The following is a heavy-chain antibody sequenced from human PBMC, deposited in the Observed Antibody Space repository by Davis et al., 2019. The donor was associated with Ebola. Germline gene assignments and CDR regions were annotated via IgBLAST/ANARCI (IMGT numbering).Heavy chain of an antibody. CDR2: IYYSGST. CDR1: GGSISSSSYY. D-gene: IGHD3-16*01. CDR3: ASYYDYIWGILRWGYFDY. V-gene: IGHV4-39*01. J-gene: IGHJ4*02. Sequence: MPSETLSLTCAVSGGSISSSSYYWGWIRQPPGKGLEWIGSIYYSGSTYYNPSLKSRVTISVDTSKNQFSLKLSSVTAADTAVYYCASYYDYIWGILRWGYFDYWGQGTLVTVSS.